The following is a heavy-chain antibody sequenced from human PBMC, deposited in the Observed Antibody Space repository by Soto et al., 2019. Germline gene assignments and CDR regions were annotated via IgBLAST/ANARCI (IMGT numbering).Heavy chain of an antibody. D-gene: IGHD3-22*01. CDR1: GGTFSSYA. J-gene: IGHJ4*02. V-gene: IGHV1-69*13. CDR3: ARDSPTYSSGYYWYFDY. Sequence: ASVKVSCKASGGTFSSYAISWLRQAPGQGLEWMGGIIPIFGTANYAQKFQGRVTITADESTSTAYMELSSLRSEDTAVYYCARDSPTYSSGYYWYFDYWGQGTLVTVSS. CDR2: IIPIFGTA.